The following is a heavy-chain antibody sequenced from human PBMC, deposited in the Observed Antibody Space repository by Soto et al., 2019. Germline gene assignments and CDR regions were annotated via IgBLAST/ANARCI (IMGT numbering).Heavy chain of an antibody. CDR2: INHSGST. V-gene: IGHV4-34*01. D-gene: IGHD3-3*01. CDR3: ARVRDYDFWSGYDGAFDI. CDR1: GGSFSGYY. J-gene: IGHJ3*02. Sequence: SETLSLTCAVYGGSFSGYYWSWIRQPPGKGLEWIGEINHSGSTNYNPSLKSRVTIPVDTSKNQFSLKLSSVTAADTAVYYCARVRDYDFWSGYDGAFDIWGQGTMVTVSS.